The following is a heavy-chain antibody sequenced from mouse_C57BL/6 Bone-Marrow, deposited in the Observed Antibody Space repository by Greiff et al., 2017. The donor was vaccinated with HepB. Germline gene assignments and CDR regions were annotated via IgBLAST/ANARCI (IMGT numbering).Heavy chain of an antibody. Sequence: EVKLMESGEGLVKPGGSLKLSCAASGFTFSSYAMSWVRQTPEKRLEWVAYISNLAYSIYYADTVTGRFTISRENAKNTLYLEMSSLRSEDTAMYYCARRESYYYGSSYEFAYWGQGTLVTVSA. D-gene: IGHD1-1*01. CDR2: ISNLAYSI. J-gene: IGHJ3*01. CDR3: ARRESYYYGSSYEFAY. CDR1: GFTFSSYA. V-gene: IGHV5S21*01.